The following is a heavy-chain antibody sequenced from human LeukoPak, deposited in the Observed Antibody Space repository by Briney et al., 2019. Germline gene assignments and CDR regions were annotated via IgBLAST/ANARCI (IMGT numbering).Heavy chain of an antibody. J-gene: IGHJ5*02. CDR3: AKEITMIVVTLYNWFDP. CDR1: GFTFSNAW. D-gene: IGHD3-22*01. V-gene: IGHV3-73*01. Sequence: GGSLRLSCAASGFTFSNAWMSWVRQAPGKGLEWVGRIRSKANSYATAYAASVKGRFTISRDDSKNTAYLQMNSLKTEDTAVYYCAKEITMIVVTLYNWFDPWGQGTLVTVSS. CDR2: IRSKANSYAT.